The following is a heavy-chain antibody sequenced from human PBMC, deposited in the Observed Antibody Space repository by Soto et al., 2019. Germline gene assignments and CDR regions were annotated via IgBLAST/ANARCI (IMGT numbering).Heavy chain of an antibody. CDR3: ATREVRGVMRTGFDP. J-gene: IGHJ5*02. CDR2: INAGNGNT. CDR1: GYTFTSYA. Sequence: QVQLVQSGAEVKKPGASVKVSCKASGYTFTSYAMHWVRQAPGQRLEWMGWINAGNGNTKYSQKFQGRVTITRDTSASTADMELSSLRSEDTAVYYCATREVRGVMRTGFDPWGQGTLVTVSS. D-gene: IGHD3-10*01. V-gene: IGHV1-3*01.